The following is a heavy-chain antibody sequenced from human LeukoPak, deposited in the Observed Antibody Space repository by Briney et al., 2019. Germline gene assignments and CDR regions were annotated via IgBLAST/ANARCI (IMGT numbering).Heavy chain of an antibody. Sequence: SGPTLVKPTQTLTLTCTFSGFSLSSSGVAVGWIRQPPGKALEWLALNFWNDDKRYSPSLKSRLTITKDTSKNHVVLTMTNMDPVDTATYYCAHSLYDSSGYCYFDYWGQGTLVTVSP. J-gene: IGHJ4*02. CDR1: GFSLSSSGVA. D-gene: IGHD3-22*01. CDR3: AHSLYDSSGYCYFDY. CDR2: NFWNDDK. V-gene: IGHV2-5*01.